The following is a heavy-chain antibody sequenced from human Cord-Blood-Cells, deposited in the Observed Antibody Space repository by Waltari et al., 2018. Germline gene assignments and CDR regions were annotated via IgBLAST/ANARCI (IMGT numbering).Heavy chain of an antibody. CDR3: AVVVTAIRGFDP. D-gene: IGHD2-21*02. CDR2: ISGSGGST. J-gene: IGHJ5*02. Sequence: EVQLLESGGGLVQPGGSLRLSCAASGFTFSSYAMSWVRQAPGKGVEWVSAISGSGGSTYYADSVKGRFTISRDNSRNTLYLQMNSLRAEDTAVYYCAVVVTAIRGFDPWGQGTLVTVSS. V-gene: IGHV3-23*01. CDR1: GFTFSSYA.